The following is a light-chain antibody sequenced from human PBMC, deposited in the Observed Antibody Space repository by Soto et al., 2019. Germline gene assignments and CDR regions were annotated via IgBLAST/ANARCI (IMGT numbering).Light chain of an antibody. J-gene: IGKJ2*01. CDR3: QQYNTYSHT. CDR2: KAS. Sequence: DIQMTQSPSTLSSSVGDRVTITCRASQSINDWLAWYQQKPGKAPNLLFYKASTLESGVPSRFSGSGSGTEFTLTITSLQPDDFATYYCQQYNTYSHTFGQGTKLEIK. CDR1: QSINDW. V-gene: IGKV1-5*03.